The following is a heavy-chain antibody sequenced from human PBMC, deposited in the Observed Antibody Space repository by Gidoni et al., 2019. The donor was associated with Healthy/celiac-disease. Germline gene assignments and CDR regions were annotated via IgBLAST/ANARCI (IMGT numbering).Heavy chain of an antibody. CDR1: GYTFTSYD. CDR3: ARAVRVVVVAATSDAFDI. J-gene: IGHJ3*02. D-gene: IGHD2-15*01. V-gene: IGHV1-8*01. Sequence: QVQLVQSGAEVKKPGASVKVSCKASGYTFTSYDINWVRQATGQGLEWMGWMNPNSGNTGYAQKFQGRVTMTRNTSISTAYMELSSLRSEDTAVYYCARAVRVVVVAATSDAFDIWGQGTMVTVSS. CDR2: MNPNSGNT.